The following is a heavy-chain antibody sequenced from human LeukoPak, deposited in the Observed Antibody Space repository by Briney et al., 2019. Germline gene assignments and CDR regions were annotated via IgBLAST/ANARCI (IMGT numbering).Heavy chain of an antibody. J-gene: IGHJ6*02. CDR2: IIYSGNT. CDR3: ARDGDFYYAMDV. Sequence: SETLSLTCTVSGGSISSSDYFWTWIRQPPGKGLEWIGYIIYSGNTYYNPSLKSRVTMSLDKSKNQFSLKLRSVTAADTAIYYCARDGDFYYAMDVWGQGTTVTVSS. CDR1: GGSISSSDYF. D-gene: IGHD3-16*01. V-gene: IGHV4-30-4*01.